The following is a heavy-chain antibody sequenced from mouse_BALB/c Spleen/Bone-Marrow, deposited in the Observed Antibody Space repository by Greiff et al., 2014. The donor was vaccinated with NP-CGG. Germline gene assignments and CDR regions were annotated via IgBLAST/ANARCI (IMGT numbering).Heavy chain of an antibody. CDR3: LTAGFDY. V-gene: IGHV1-5*01. Sequence: VQLQQSGTVLARPGASVKMPCKASGYTFTSYWMHWIKQRPGQGLEWIDAFYPGNSDTIYNQKFKGRAKLTAVTSASTAYMELSSLTNEDSAVYFCLTAGFDYWGQGTTLTVSS. CDR2: FYPGNSDT. J-gene: IGHJ2*01. D-gene: IGHD3-1*01. CDR1: GYTFTSYW.